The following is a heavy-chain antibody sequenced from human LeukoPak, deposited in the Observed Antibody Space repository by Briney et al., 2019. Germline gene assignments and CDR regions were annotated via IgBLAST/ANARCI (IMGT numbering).Heavy chain of an antibody. D-gene: IGHD1-1*01. J-gene: IGHJ4*02. CDR1: GFTFSSYE. CDR3: ARERQLERLAFGKEGSAFDY. CDR2: ISSSGSTI. Sequence: GGSLRLSCAASGFTFSSYEMNWVRQAPGKGLGWVSYISSSGSTIYYAASVKGRFTISRDNAKNSLYLQMNRLRAEDTAVYYCARERQLERLAFGKEGSAFDYWGQGTLVTVSS. V-gene: IGHV3-48*03.